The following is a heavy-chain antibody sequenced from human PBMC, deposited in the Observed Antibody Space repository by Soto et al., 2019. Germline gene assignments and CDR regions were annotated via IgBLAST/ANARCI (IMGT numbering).Heavy chain of an antibody. CDR2: ISGSGASI. Sequence: EVQLLESGGNLVQPGGSLRLSCAASGFTFSSYVMSWVRQAPGKGLEWVSTISGSGASIYVADSVKGRFTISRDNSKNTVYLQMNSLRAEDTAVYYCAKDGLGSCTGGTCYGSDYWGQGTLVTVSS. CDR3: AKDGLGSCTGGTCYGSDY. V-gene: IGHV3-23*01. D-gene: IGHD2-15*01. J-gene: IGHJ4*02. CDR1: GFTFSSYV.